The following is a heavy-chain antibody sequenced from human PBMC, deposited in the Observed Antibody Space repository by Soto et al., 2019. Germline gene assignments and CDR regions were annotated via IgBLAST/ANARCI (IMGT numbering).Heavy chain of an antibody. CDR3: AGGFLEPYCGGDCQSFDY. CDR1: GYTFTSYG. Sequence: QVQLVQSGAEVKKPGASVKVSCKASGYTFTSYGISWVRQAPGQGLEWMGWISAYNGNTNYAQKLQGRVTMTTDTSTSTAYMELRSLRSDDTAVYYCAGGFLEPYCGGDCQSFDYWGQGTLVTVSS. D-gene: IGHD2-21*02. V-gene: IGHV1-18*01. J-gene: IGHJ4*02. CDR2: ISAYNGNT.